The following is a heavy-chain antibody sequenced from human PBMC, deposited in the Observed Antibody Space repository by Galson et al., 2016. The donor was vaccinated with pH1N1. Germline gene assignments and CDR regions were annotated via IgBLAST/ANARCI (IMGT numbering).Heavy chain of an antibody. Sequence: SLRLSCAASGFTFSSCGIYWVRQAPGKGLEWVANILYNGNDKYYADSVKGRFTISRDSSMTTVHLQMIRVTVEDTAVYFCARDESGYGDSLPGVFDIWGQETMVTVSS. CDR3: ARDESGYGDSLPGVFDI. CDR2: ILYNGNDK. J-gene: IGHJ3*02. CDR1: GFTFSSCG. V-gene: IGHV3-30*12. D-gene: IGHD4-17*01.